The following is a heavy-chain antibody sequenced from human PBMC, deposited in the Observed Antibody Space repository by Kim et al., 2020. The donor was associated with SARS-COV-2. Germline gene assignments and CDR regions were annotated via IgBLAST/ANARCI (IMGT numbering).Heavy chain of an antibody. CDR2: IYYSGST. Sequence: SETLSLTCTVSGGSIRSGGYYWSWIRQHSGKGLEWIGNIYYSGSTYYNSSLKSRLTISLDTSKNQFSLNLRSVTAADTAVYYCAREGGGTYGDYLDFWGRGDLCTVSS. J-gene: IGHJ4*02. CDR1: GGSIRSGGYY. D-gene: IGHD4-17*01. V-gene: IGHV4-31*03. CDR3: AREGGGTYGDYLDF.